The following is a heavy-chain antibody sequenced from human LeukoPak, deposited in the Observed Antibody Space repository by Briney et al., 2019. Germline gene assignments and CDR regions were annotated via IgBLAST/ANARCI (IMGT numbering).Heavy chain of an antibody. V-gene: IGHV3-7*01. D-gene: IGHD2-2*01. CDR2: IKQDGSEK. CDR1: GFTFSSYW. CDR3: AREKGERRYCSSTNCSYYYYMDV. Sequence: GGSLRLSCAASGFTFSSYWMSWVRQAPGKGLEWVANIKQDGSEKYYVDSVKGRFTISRDNAKNSLYLQMNSLRAEDTAVYYCAREKGERRYCSSTNCSYYYYMDVWGKGTTVTISS. J-gene: IGHJ6*03.